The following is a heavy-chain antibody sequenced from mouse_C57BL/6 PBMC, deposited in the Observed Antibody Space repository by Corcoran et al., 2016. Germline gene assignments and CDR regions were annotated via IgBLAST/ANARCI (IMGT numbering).Heavy chain of an antibody. CDR3: AREKMLYV. D-gene: IGHD2-10*02. CDR1: GYTFTDYY. Sequence: QIQLQQSGPELVKPGASVKISCKASGYTFTDYYINWVKQRPGQGLEWIGWIFPGRGSTKYNEKFKGKATVTVDTSSSTAYMQLSRLTSEASAGDFCAREKMLYVWGQGTLVTVSA. CDR2: IFPGRGST. V-gene: IGHV1-84*01. J-gene: IGHJ3*01.